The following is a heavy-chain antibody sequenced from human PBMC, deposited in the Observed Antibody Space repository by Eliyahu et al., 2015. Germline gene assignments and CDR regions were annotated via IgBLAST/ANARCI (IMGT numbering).Heavy chain of an antibody. D-gene: IGHD3-10*01. CDR2: INSDGSST. CDR3: VRDGVHYYGSGNYYKGLDY. J-gene: IGHJ4*02. CDR1: GFTFSGYW. V-gene: IGHV3-74*01. Sequence: EVQLVESGGGLVQPGGSLRLSCAASGFTFSGYWMHWVRQAPGKGVVWVSRINSDGSSTIYADSVKGRFTISRDNAKNTVYMQMNSLRAEDTAVYYCVRDGVHYYGSGNYYKGLDYWGQGTLVTVSS.